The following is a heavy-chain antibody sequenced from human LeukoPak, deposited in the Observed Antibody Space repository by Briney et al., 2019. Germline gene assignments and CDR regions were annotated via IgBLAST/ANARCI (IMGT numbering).Heavy chain of an antibody. V-gene: IGHV5-51*01. CDR2: IYPGDSDT. Sequence: GESLKISCKGSGHSFTSYWIGWVRHVPGKSLEYMGIIYPGDSDTRYSPSFQGQVTTSADKSISTAYLQWSSLKASDTAMYYCATLVGYGSFFDYWGQGTLVTVSS. CDR3: ATLVGYGSFFDY. J-gene: IGHJ4*02. CDR1: GHSFTSYW. D-gene: IGHD3-10*01.